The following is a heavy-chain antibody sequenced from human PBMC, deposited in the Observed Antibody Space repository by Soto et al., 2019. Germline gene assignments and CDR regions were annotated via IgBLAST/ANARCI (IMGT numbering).Heavy chain of an antibody. CDR3: ARDPWDYGGNSAGPSHSFDY. V-gene: IGHV1-46*01. CDR1: GYTFTSYY. D-gene: IGHD4-17*01. Sequence: ASVKVSCKASGYTFTSYYMHWVRQAPGQGLEWMGIINPSGGSTSYAQKFQGRVTMTRDTSTSTVYMELSSLRSEDTAVYYCARDPWDYGGNSAGPSHSFDYWGQGTLVTVSS. CDR2: INPSGGST. J-gene: IGHJ4*02.